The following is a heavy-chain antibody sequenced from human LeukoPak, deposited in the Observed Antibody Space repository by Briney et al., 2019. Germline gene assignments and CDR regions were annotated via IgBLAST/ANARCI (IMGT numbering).Heavy chain of an antibody. J-gene: IGHJ4*02. CDR2: IYHSGST. CDR3: AREDDSSASKDY. D-gene: IGHD3-22*01. V-gene: IGHV4-30-2*01. CDR1: GGSISSGGYS. Sequence: PSETLSLTCAVSGGSISSGGYSWSWIRQPPGKGLEWIGYIYHSGSTYYNPSLKSRVTISVDRSKNQFSLRLSSVTAADTAVYYCAREDDSSASKDYWGQGTLVTVSS.